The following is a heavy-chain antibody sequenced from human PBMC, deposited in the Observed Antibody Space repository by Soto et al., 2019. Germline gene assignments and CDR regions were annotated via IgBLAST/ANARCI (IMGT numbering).Heavy chain of an antibody. J-gene: IGHJ6*02. D-gene: IGHD1-1*01. CDR3: ARVGSPGSSNYYDGMDV. CDR2: ISADSDNR. Sequence: QVQLVQSGVEVKKPGASVKVSCKASGYTLTSYGFSWVRQAPGHGLEWMGWISADSDNRNYAQKFQGRVTMTTDTSTSTTSMELRSLRFDDTSVYYCARVGSPGSSNYYDGMDVWGQGTTVTVSS. V-gene: IGHV1-18*01. CDR1: GYTLTSYG.